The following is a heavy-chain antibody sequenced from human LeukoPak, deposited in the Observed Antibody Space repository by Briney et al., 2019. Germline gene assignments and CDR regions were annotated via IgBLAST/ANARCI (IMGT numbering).Heavy chain of an antibody. CDR2: IWYDGSNK. CDR1: GFTFSSYG. CDR3: AKARGRDGYKDELDY. V-gene: IGHV3-33*06. D-gene: IGHD5-24*01. J-gene: IGHJ4*02. Sequence: GGPLRLSCAASGFTFSSYGMHWVRQAPGKGLEWVAVIWYDGSNKYYADSVKGRFTISRDNSKNTLYLQMNSLRAEDTAVYYCAKARGRDGYKDELDYWGQGTLVTVSS.